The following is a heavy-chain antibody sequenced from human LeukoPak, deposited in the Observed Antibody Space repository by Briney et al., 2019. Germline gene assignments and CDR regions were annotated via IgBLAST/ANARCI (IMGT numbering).Heavy chain of an antibody. CDR3: ARDTRVYDSSGYYWDYFDY. V-gene: IGHV4-4*07. CDR1: GGSISSYY. Sequence: PSETLSLTCTVSGGSISSYYWSWIRQPAGKGPEWIGRIYTSGSTNYNPSLKSRVTMSVDTSKNQFSLKLSSVTAADTAVYYCARDTRVYDSSGYYWDYFDYWGQGTLVTVSS. J-gene: IGHJ4*02. D-gene: IGHD3-22*01. CDR2: IYTSGST.